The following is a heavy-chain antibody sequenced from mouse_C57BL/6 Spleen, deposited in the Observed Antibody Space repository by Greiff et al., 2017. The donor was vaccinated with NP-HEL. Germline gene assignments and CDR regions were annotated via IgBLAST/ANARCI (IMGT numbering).Heavy chain of an antibody. J-gene: IGHJ2*01. CDR3: ARQGTGGVRGYFDY. CDR2: INPNNGGT. V-gene: IGHV1-26*01. CDR1: GYTFTDYY. Sequence: VQLQQSGPELVKPGASVKISCKASGYTFTDYYMNWVKQSHGKSLEWIGDINPNNGGTSYNQKFKGKATLTVDKSSSTAYMELRSLTSEDSAVYYCARQGTGGVRGYFDYWGQGTTLTVSS. D-gene: IGHD2-2*01.